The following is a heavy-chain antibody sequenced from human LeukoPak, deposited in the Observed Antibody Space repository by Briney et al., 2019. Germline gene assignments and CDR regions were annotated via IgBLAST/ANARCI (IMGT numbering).Heavy chain of an antibody. J-gene: IGHJ6*02. CDR3: ASTVIAGGYGMDV. V-gene: IGHV1-3*01. CDR2: INAGNGDT. D-gene: IGHD4-17*01. CDR1: GYTFTSYG. Sequence: ASVKVSCKASGYTFTSYGLHWVRQAPGQRLEWMGWINAGNGDTKNSQKFQGRVTITRDTSASTAYMELSSLGSEDTAVYYCASTVIAGGYGMDVWGQGTTVTVSS.